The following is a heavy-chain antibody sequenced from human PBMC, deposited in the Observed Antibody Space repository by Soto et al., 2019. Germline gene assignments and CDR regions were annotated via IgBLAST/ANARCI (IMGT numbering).Heavy chain of an antibody. CDR3: ASSISGSQSPLVYVMDV. CDR2: ISAYNGNT. CDR1: GYTLTSYG. Sequence: XSVKVACTASGYTLTSYGSTWVRQAPGQGLEWMGWISAYNGNTNYAQKLQGRVTMTTDTSTSTAYMELRSLRSDDTAVYYCASSISGSQSPLVYVMDVWGQGTTVTVSS. J-gene: IGHJ6*02. D-gene: IGHD3-10*01. V-gene: IGHV1-18*01.